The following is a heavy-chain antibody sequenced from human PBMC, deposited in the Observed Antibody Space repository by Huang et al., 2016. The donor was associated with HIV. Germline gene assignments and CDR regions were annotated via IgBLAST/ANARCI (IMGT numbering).Heavy chain of an antibody. D-gene: IGHD3-3*01. Sequence: QVQLVEFGGGVVQSGGSLRLSCTAFGFPFGSFSMHWVRQAPGKGLEWVAIIRYDGNNYYYADSVRGRFTIARDNSNDTLYLRMNRLRPDDAAVYYCAKDLTYTFGRHFDYWGRGTLVTVSS. CDR3: AKDLTYTFGRHFDY. V-gene: IGHV3-30*02. CDR1: GFPFGSFS. CDR2: IRYDGNNY. J-gene: IGHJ4*02.